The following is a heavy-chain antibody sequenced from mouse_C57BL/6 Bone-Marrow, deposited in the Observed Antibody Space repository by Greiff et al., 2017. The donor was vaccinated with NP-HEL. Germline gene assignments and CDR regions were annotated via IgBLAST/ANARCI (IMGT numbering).Heavy chain of an antibody. CDR2: IDPSDSET. J-gene: IGHJ1*03. CDR3: ARHDYWDVDV. V-gene: IGHV1-52*01. CDR1: GYTFTRYW. Sequence: VQLQQPGAELVRPGSSVKLSCKASGYTFTRYWMHWVNQRPIQGLEWIGNIDPSDSETHYNQKFTDKATLTVDQSTITAYMQLSSLTSEDSAVYYGARHDYWDVDVWGTGTTVTVSS.